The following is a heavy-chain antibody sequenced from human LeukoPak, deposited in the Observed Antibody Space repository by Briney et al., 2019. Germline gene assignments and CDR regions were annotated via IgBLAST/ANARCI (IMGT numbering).Heavy chain of an antibody. D-gene: IGHD6-6*01. J-gene: IGHJ6*03. CDR3: ATTGLSSPYYYMDV. V-gene: IGHV4-59*05. CDR1: GFTVSSNY. Sequence: GSLRLSCAASGFTVSSNYMSWVRQPPGKGLEWIGSIYYSGSTYYNPSLKSRVTISVDTSKNQFSLKLSPVTAADTAVYYCATTGLSSPYYYMDVWGKGTTVTVSS. CDR2: IYYSGST.